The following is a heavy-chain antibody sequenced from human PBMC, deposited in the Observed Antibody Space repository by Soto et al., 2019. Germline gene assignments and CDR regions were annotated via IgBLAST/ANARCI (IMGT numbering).Heavy chain of an antibody. CDR1: GGYIRSSSCY. J-gene: IGHJ4*02. CDR3: ARRGSIADGGGAAGTGLDY. Sequence: LSLPCTVFGGYIRSSSCYRGCIRQPPGKGLEWIGSVYYSGSTYYNPSLKSRVTISVGTSKNQFSLKLSSVSAADTAVYYCARRGSIADGGGAAGTGLDYWGQGTLVTVSS. CDR2: VYYSGST. D-gene: IGHD6-13*01. V-gene: IGHV4-39*01.